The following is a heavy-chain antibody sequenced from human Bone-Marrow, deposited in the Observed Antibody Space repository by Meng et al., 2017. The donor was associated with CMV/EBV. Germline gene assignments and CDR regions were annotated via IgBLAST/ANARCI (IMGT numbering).Heavy chain of an antibody. Sequence: GESLKISCAASGFTFSSSWMHWVRQAPGKGLEWVANIKQDGSEKYYVDSVKGRFTISRDNAKNSLYLQMNSLRAEDTAVYYCARDVVLLWFGESPLDYWGQGTLVTVSS. CDR2: IKQDGSEK. J-gene: IGHJ4*02. D-gene: IGHD3-10*01. CDR1: GFTFSSSW. V-gene: IGHV3-7*01. CDR3: ARDVVLLWFGESPLDY.